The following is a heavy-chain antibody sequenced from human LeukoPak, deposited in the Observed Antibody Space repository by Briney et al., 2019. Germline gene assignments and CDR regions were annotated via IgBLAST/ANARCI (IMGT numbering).Heavy chain of an antibody. CDR2: ISWDSRNI. CDR3: ARGNRDSSGFYFYYGMDV. Sequence: GGSLRLSCAASGFTFDDYAMFWVRQVPGEGLEWVSGISWDSRNIGYAASVKGRFTTSRDNGKKSVYLQINSLRAEDTALYYCARGNRDSSGFYFYYGMDVWGQGTTVTVSS. CDR1: GFTFDDYA. D-gene: IGHD6-19*01. J-gene: IGHJ6*02. V-gene: IGHV3-9*01.